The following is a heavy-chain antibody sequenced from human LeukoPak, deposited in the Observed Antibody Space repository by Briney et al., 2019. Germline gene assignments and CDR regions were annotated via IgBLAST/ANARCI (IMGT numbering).Heavy chain of an antibody. CDR1: GYNFTGYY. J-gene: IGHJ4*02. CDR2: INPNSCGT. V-gene: IGHV1-2*02. CDR3: ARAYQRLRFLVDY. D-gene: IGHD3-3*01. Sequence: ASLKVFCRAAGYNFTGYYMHWVRQAPGQELEWMGGINPNSCGTNSAQKFQGSFTMTRDTSISTAYMELSRLRSDDTAVYYCARAYQRLRFLVDYWGQGTLVTVSS.